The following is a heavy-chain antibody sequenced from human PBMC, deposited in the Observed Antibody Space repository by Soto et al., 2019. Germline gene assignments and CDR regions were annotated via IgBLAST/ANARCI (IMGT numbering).Heavy chain of an antibody. CDR2: IIPILGIA. CDR3: ARDIYGMDV. CDR1: GGTFSSYT. J-gene: IGHJ6*02. V-gene: IGHV1-69*08. Sequence: QVQLVQSGAEVKKPGSSVKVSCKASGGTFSSYTISWVRQAPGQGLEWMGRIIPILGIANYAQKFQGRVTITADKSTRTAYMELRSLRFEDTAVYYCARDIYGMDVWGQGTTVTVSS.